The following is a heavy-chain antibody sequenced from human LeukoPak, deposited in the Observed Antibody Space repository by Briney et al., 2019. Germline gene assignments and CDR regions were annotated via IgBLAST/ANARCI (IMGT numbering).Heavy chain of an antibody. D-gene: IGHD3-22*01. CDR2: IYPGDSDT. J-gene: IGHJ5*02. Sequence: GESLKISCKGPGYSFTSYWIGWVRQMPGKGLEWMGIIYPGDSDTRYSPSFQGQVTISADKSISTAYLQWSSLKASDTAMYYCARHRKYYYDSSAPLGWFDPWGQGTLVTVSS. V-gene: IGHV5-51*01. CDR3: ARHRKYYYDSSAPLGWFDP. CDR1: GYSFTSYW.